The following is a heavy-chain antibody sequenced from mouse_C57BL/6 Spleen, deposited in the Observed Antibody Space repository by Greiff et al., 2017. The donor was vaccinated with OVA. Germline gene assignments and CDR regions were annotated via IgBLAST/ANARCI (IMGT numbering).Heavy chain of an antibody. CDR1: GYSFTGYF. V-gene: IGHV1-20*01. CDR3: ARGDGSSWAWFAY. CDR2: INPYNGDT. Sequence: EVKLMESGPELVKPGDSVKISCKASGYSFTGYFMNWVMQSHGKSLEWIGRINPYNGDTFYNQKFKGKATLTVDKSSSTAHMELRSLTSEDSAVYYCARGDGSSWAWFAYWGQGTLVTVSA. J-gene: IGHJ3*01. D-gene: IGHD1-1*01.